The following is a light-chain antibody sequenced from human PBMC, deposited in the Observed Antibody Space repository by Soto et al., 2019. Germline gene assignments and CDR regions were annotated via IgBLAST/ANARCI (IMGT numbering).Light chain of an antibody. Sequence: IVLTQSPGTLSLSPGEMATLSCRASQSVGSDLAWYQQKPXQAPRLXXYDASNRATGIPDRFSGSGSETDFTLTISRLEPEDFAVYYCQQYKNWPPWTFGQGTKVDIK. CDR3: QQYKNWPPWT. CDR1: QSVGSD. V-gene: IGKV3-11*01. J-gene: IGKJ1*01. CDR2: DAS.